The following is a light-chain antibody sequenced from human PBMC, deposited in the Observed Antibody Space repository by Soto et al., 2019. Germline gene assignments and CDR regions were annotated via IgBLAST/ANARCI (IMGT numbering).Light chain of an antibody. CDR1: QSVSIN. V-gene: IGKV3-15*01. Sequence: EIVMTQSPATLSVSPGERVTLSCRASQSVSINLAWYQQKPGQAPRLFIYDASIRATGVPARFTGSGSGTEFTLTISSPQSEDFAVYYCHQYNKWPYSFGQGTKLEIK. J-gene: IGKJ2*03. CDR2: DAS. CDR3: HQYNKWPYS.